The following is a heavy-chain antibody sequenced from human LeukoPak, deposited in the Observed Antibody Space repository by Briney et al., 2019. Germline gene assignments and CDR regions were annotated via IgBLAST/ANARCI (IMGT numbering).Heavy chain of an antibody. V-gene: IGHV4-4*02. CDR2: IYHSGST. CDR1: GFTFSSYAM. Sequence: GSLRLSCAASGFTFSSYAMSWVRQPPGKGLEWIGEIYHSGSTNYNPSLKSRVTISVDKSKNQFSLKLSSVTAADTAVYYCARSTGKDTRAFDIWGQGTMVTVSS. CDR3: ARSTGKDTRAFDI. D-gene: IGHD2-15*01. J-gene: IGHJ3*02.